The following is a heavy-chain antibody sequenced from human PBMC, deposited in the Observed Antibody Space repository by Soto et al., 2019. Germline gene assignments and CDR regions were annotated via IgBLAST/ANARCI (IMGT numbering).Heavy chain of an antibody. CDR2: ISSSSSYI. Sequence: EVQLVESGGGLVKPGGSLRLSCAASGFTFSSYSMNWVRQAPGKGLEWVSSISSSSSYIYYADSVKGRFTISRDNAKNSLYLQMNSLRAEDTAVYYCARDRRDGYNYLGYWGQGTLVTVSS. CDR3: ARDRRDGYNYLGY. V-gene: IGHV3-21*01. J-gene: IGHJ4*02. CDR1: GFTFSSYS. D-gene: IGHD5-12*01.